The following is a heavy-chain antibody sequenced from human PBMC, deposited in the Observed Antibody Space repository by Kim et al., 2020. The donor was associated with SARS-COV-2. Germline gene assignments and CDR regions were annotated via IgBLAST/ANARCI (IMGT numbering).Heavy chain of an antibody. CDR1: GFTLSDHH. Sequence: GGSLRLSCAASGFTLSDHHMDWVRQPPGKGLEWVGRNRNKANSYTTEYAASVKGRFTISRDDSKISLYLQLNSLKTEDTAVYYCVRVPEGSSGSSDYWGQGTLVTVSS. J-gene: IGHJ4*02. CDR3: VRVPEGSSGSSDY. D-gene: IGHD1-26*01. V-gene: IGHV3-72*01. CDR2: NRNKANSYTT.